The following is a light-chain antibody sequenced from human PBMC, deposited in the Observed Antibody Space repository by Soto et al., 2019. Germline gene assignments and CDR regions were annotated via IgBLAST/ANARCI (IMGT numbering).Light chain of an antibody. J-gene: IGKJ4*01. V-gene: IGKV1-9*01. CDR2: AAS. CDR3: QQLNSYPRT. CDR1: QAISSY. Sequence: IPLTQSPSSLSASVGDRVTITCRASQAISSYLAWYQQKPGKAPNLLIYAASTLQSGVPSRFSGGGSGTDFTLTISSLQPEDFATYYCQQLNSYPRTFGGGTKVEIK.